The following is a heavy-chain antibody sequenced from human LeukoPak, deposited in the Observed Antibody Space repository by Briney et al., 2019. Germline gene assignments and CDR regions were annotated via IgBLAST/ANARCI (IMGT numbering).Heavy chain of an antibody. V-gene: IGHV4-59*08. D-gene: IGHD6-13*01. CDR3: ARHTDIAPLSSLKY. CDR2: IYYTGSA. J-gene: IGHJ4*02. CDR1: GGSISSYY. Sequence: SETLSLTCTVSGGSISSYYWSWIRQPPGKGLECIGYIYYTGSANYNPSLKSRVTISVDTSKNQFSLKLSSVTAADTAVYYCARHTDIAPLSSLKYWGQGTLVTVSS.